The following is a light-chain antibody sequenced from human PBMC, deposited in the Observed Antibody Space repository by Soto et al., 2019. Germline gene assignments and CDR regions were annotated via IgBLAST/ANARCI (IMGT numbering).Light chain of an antibody. CDR2: DAY. CDR1: QSFRGL. J-gene: IGKJ5*01. Sequence: LTQSSVTLSLSPGEKAPRSWRASQSFRGLLAWYQQKPGQAPRLLIYDAYNRATGMPPRFSGIGSGTDFTLTISSLGPEDFAVFYCQQRSNWPLPFGQGTRLEIK. CDR3: QQRSNWPLP. V-gene: IGKV3-11*01.